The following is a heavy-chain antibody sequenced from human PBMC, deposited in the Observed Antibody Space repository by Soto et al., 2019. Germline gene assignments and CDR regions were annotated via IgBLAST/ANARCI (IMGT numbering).Heavy chain of an antibody. CDR3: AKDPGYSSGWYVGY. Sequence: GGSLRLSCEASGFTFNDYSMDWVRQAPEKGLEWVSAISGSGGSTYYADSVKGRFTISRDNSKNTLYLQMNSLRAEDTAVYYCAKDPGYSSGWYVGYWGQGTLVTVS. J-gene: IGHJ4*02. CDR2: ISGSGGST. CDR1: GFTFNDYS. V-gene: IGHV3-23*01. D-gene: IGHD6-19*01.